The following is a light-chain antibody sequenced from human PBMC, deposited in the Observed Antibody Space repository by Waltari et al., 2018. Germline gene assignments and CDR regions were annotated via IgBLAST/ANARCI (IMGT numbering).Light chain of an antibody. CDR1: SSDVGNYNY. J-gene: IGLJ1*01. CDR2: DVS. V-gene: IGLV2-14*01. CDR3: SSYASTNTFV. Sequence: QSALTQPASVSGSPGQSITISCTGTSSDVGNYNYVSWYQQHPGKAPKVMIYDVSKRSSGVSNRFSGSKSGNAASLTISGLQAEDEADYYCSSYASTNTFVFGTGTKVAVL.